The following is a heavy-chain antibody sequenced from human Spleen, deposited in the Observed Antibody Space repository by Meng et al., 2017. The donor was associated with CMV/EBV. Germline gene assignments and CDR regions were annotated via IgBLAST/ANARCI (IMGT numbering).Heavy chain of an antibody. D-gene: IGHD3-22*01. CDR2: ISGSGSGT. CDR3: ARDYYDSSAYLDY. J-gene: IGHJ4*02. Sequence: GESLKISCTASGFTFTSYAVSWVRQAPGKGLEWVSAISGSGSGTYYADSVKGRFTISRDTSRNTLYLQMNSLRVEDTAVYYCARDYYDSSAYLDYWGQGTLVTVSS. V-gene: IGHV3-23*01. CDR1: GFTFTSYA.